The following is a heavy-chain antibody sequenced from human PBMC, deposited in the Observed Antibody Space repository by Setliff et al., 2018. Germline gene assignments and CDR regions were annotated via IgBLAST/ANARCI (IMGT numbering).Heavy chain of an antibody. D-gene: IGHD3-22*01. J-gene: IGHJ6*03. CDR2: IYTTGNT. CDR1: GDSISSFY. CDR3: ARARWTGGYYSGDNYYMDV. Sequence: PSETLSLTCTVSGDSISSFYWSWIRQPPGKGLEWIGCIYTTGNTNYNPSLKSRVTISLDTSKRQFSLKLTSVTAADTAVYYCARARWTGGYYSGDNYYMDVWGKGTTVTVSS. V-gene: IGHV4-4*08.